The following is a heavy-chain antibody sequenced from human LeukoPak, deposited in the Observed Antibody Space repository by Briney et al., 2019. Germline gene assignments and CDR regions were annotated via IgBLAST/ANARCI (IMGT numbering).Heavy chain of an antibody. Sequence: VASVKVSCKGSGDTFRHDTEWVRQAPGQGLEWMGWMNADNGHRGYAQKFQGRVTMTMDPSISTAYLELRSLTSEDTAVYYCARGRSSWFFDYWGQGILLIVSS. CDR1: GDTFRHD. V-gene: IGHV1-8*01. CDR2: MNADNGHR. J-gene: IGHJ4*01. CDR3: ARGRSSWFFDY. D-gene: IGHD6-13*01.